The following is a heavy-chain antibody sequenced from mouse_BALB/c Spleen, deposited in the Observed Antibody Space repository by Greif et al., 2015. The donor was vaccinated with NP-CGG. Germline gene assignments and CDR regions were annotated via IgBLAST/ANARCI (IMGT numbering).Heavy chain of an antibody. V-gene: IGHV2-9*02. CDR1: GFSLTSYG. CDR3: ARDGYYAMDY. J-gene: IGHJ4*01. CDR2: IWAGGST. Sequence: VKLVELGPGLVAPSQSLSITCTVSGFSLTSYGVHWVHQPPGKGLEWLGVIWAGGSTNYNSALMSRLSISKDNSKSQVFLKMNSLQTDDTAMYYCARDGYYAMDYWGQGTSVTVSS.